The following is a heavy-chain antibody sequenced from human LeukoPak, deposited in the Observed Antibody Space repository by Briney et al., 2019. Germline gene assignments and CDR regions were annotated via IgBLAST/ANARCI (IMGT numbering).Heavy chain of an antibody. D-gene: IGHD5-24*01. CDR3: ARDNSLRDTAWWFDP. CDR2: INPSGDNT. Sequence: ASVKVSCKASGYTFTSYDINWVRQAPGQGLEWIGIINPSGDNTWYAQKFQGRVTMTRDMATSTDYLEVSSLRSEDTAVYYCARDNSLRDTAWWFDPWGQGTLVTVSS. V-gene: IGHV1-46*01. J-gene: IGHJ5*02. CDR1: GYTFTSYD.